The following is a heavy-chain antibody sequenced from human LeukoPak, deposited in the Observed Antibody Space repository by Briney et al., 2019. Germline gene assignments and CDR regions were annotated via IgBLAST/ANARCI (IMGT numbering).Heavy chain of an antibody. CDR1: GFTFSGSA. D-gene: IGHD3-10*01. Sequence: AGGSLRLSCAASGFTFSGSAMHWVRQASGKGLEWVGRIRSKANSYATAYAASVKGRFTISRDDSKNTAYLQMNSLKTEDTAVYYCRASPGSGSYPDYWGQGTLVTVSS. CDR3: RASPGSGSYPDY. J-gene: IGHJ4*02. V-gene: IGHV3-73*01. CDR2: IRSKANSYAT.